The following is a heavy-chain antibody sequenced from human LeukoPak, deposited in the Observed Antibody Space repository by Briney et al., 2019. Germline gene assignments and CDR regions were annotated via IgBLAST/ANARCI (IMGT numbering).Heavy chain of an antibody. CDR3: AREDYDCSGYYGGIDY. D-gene: IGHD3-22*01. Sequence: TSETLSLTCTVSGGSISSYYWSWIRQPPGKGLEWIGYIYYSGSTNYNPSLKSRVTISVDTSKNQFSLKLSSVTAADTAVYYCAREDYDCSGYYGGIDYWGQGTLVTVSS. J-gene: IGHJ4*02. V-gene: IGHV4-59*01. CDR1: GGSISSYY. CDR2: IYYSGST.